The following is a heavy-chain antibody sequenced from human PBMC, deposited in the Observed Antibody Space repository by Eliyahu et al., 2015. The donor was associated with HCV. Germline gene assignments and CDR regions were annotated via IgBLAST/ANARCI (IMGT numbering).Heavy chain of an antibody. V-gene: IGHV3-48*01. D-gene: IGHD2-2*01. CDR2: ISSSSSTI. J-gene: IGHJ6*02. CDR3: ARDLTGWEDIVVVPAAIEDYYYGMDV. Sequence: EVQLVESGGGLVQPGGSLRLSCAASGFTFSSYSMNWVRQAPGKGLEWVSYISSSSSTIYYADSVKGRFTISRDNAKNSLYLQMNSLRAEDTAVYYCARDLTGWEDIVVVPAAIEDYYYGMDVWGQGTTVTVSS. CDR1: GFTFSSYS.